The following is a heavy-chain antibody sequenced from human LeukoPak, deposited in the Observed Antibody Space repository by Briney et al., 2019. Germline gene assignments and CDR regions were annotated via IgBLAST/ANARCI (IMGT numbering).Heavy chain of an antibody. D-gene: IGHD3-10*01. CDR2: IRNKAYGGTT. J-gene: IGHJ3*02. Sequence: GGSLRLSCTASGFTYGDYAMSWVRQAPGKGLEWVGFIRNKAYGGTTEYAASVKGRFTISRDGSKSIAYLQMNSLKTEDTAVYYCTRSAITMVRGVSPGRGAFDIWGQGTMVTVSS. CDR1: GFTYGDYA. V-gene: IGHV3-49*04. CDR3: TRSAITMVRGVSPGRGAFDI.